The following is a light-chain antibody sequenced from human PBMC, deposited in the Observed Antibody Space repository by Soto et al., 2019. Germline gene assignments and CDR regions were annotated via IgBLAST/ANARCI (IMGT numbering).Light chain of an antibody. CDR1: SSDVGGYNF. CDR2: DVS. V-gene: IGLV2-11*01. J-gene: IGLJ2*01. Sequence: QSVLTQPRSVSGSPRQSVTISCTGTSSDVGGYNFVSWYQQHPGKAPKVMIYDVSQRPSGVPDRFSGSKSGNTASLTISGLQTEDEAVYYCCSYAGSYTLVFGGGTKVTVL. CDR3: CSYAGSYTLV.